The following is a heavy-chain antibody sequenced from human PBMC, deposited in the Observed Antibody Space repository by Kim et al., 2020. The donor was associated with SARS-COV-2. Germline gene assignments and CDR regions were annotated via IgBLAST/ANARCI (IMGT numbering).Heavy chain of an antibody. CDR2: TYYRSRWKN. J-gene: IGHJ6*02. CDR3: TRGMAEAQVGGMDV. Sequence: SQTLSLTCAISGDSVSSNSAAWNWIRQSPSRGLEWLGRTYYRSRWKNDYAVSVKSRITINPDTSKNQFSLQLNSVTPEDTAVYYCTRGMAEAQVGGMDVWGQGTTVTVSS. V-gene: IGHV6-1*01. CDR1: GDSVSSNSAA. D-gene: IGHD1-26*01.